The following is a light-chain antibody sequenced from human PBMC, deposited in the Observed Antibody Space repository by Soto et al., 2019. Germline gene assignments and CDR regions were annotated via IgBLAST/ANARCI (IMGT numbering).Light chain of an antibody. V-gene: IGLV3-21*02. CDR3: QVWDFSSDRWV. J-gene: IGLJ3*02. Sequence: SYEPTQPPSVSVAPGRTARIPCGGNNIGGTRVHWYQQKPGQAPVLVVYDDSDRPSGIPERFSGSNSGNTATLTISGVEATDEADFYCQVWDFSSDRWVFGGGTKLTVL. CDR2: DDS. CDR1: NIGGTR.